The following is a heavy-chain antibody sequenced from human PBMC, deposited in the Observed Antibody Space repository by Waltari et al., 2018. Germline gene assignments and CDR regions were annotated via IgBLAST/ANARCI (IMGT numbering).Heavy chain of an antibody. Sequence: QLQLQESGPGLVKPSETLSLTCTVSGGSISSSSYYWGWIRQPPGKGLDWIGSIYYSGSTYYNPSLKSRVTISVDTSKNQFSLKLSSVTAADTAVYYCAKTTVTTVGSWFDPWGQGTLVTVSS. J-gene: IGHJ5*02. V-gene: IGHV4-39*07. CDR2: IYYSGST. CDR1: GGSISSSSYY. CDR3: AKTTVTTVGSWFDP. D-gene: IGHD4-17*01.